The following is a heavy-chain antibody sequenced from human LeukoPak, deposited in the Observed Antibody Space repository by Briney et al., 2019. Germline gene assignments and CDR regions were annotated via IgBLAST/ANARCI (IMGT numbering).Heavy chain of an antibody. CDR3: ARDVLYYDILTGYSTRNWFDP. CDR1: GFTFRTYA. CDR2: ISSSSSYI. Sequence: GGSLRLSCSVSGFTFRTYAMHWVRQAPGKGLEWVSSISSSSSYIYYADSVKGRFTISRDNAKNSLYLQMNSLRAEDTAVYYCARDVLYYDILTGYSTRNWFDPWGQGTLVTVSS. V-gene: IGHV3-21*01. J-gene: IGHJ5*02. D-gene: IGHD3-9*01.